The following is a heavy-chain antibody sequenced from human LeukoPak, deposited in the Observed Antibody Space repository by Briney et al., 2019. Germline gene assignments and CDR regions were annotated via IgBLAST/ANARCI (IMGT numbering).Heavy chain of an antibody. D-gene: IGHD3-3*01. Sequence: GESLKISCKGSGYRFTSYWIGWVRQMRGKDLECMGVIYPGDSDTRYSPSFQGQVTISAHTSISTPSLQWSSLKASDTAMYYCARHSRQDFWSGYYTNFDYWGQGTLVTVSS. CDR1: GYRFTSYW. CDR3: ARHSRQDFWSGYYTNFDY. J-gene: IGHJ4*02. V-gene: IGHV5-51*01. CDR2: IYPGDSDT.